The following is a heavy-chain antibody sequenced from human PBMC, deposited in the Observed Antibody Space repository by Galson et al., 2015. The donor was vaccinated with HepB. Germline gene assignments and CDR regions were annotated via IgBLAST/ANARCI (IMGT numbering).Heavy chain of an antibody. CDR1: GFTFRTYG. CDR2: IWSDGRNQ. CDR3: ARESNYAAYYVMDV. D-gene: IGHD2-15*01. Sequence: SLRLSCAASGFTFRTYGMRWVRQAPGKGLQWVAVIWSDGRNQYYADSVKGRLTISRDNSKNTVYLQLNSLRAEDTAVYYCARESNYAAYYVMDVWGQGTTVTVSS. V-gene: IGHV3-30*12. J-gene: IGHJ6*02.